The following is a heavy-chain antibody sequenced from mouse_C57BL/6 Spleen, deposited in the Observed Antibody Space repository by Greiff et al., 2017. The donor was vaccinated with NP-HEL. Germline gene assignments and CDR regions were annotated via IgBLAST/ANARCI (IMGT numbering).Heavy chain of an antibody. CDR2: INPNNGGT. V-gene: IGHV1-22*01. Sequence: EVQRVESGPELVKPGASVKMSCKASGYTFTDYNMHWVKQSHGKSLEWIGYINPNNGGTSYNQKFKGKATLTVNKSSSTAYMELRSLTSEDSAVYYCARAPYYYGNYDYAMDYWGQGTSVTVSS. CDR3: ARAPYYYGNYDYAMDY. D-gene: IGHD2-1*01. CDR1: GYTFTDYN. J-gene: IGHJ4*01.